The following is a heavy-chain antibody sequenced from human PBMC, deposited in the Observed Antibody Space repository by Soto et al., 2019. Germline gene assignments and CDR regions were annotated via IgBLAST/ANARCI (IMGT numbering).Heavy chain of an antibody. Sequence: QIHLQQSGPGLVKPSQTLSLTCAISGDSVSSNSAAWNWIRQSPSGGLEWLGRTYYRSKWYFEYGVTVKGRLTINPTPTKNPFTLQLISVISQDTAVSYGAALPLRLKRSQVGTFDFWGQGTLVTVSS. V-gene: IGHV6-1*01. CDR1: GDSVSSNSAA. CDR2: TYYRSKWYF. CDR3: AALPLRLKRSQVGTFDF. D-gene: IGHD3-16*01. J-gene: IGHJ4*02.